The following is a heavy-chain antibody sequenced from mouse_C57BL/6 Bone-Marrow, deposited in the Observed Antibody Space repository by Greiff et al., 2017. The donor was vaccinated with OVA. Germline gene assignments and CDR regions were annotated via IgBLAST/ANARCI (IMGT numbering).Heavy chain of an antibody. CDR2: FFPGDGDT. CDR3: ARSAYSNYFDY. Sequence: LQQSGASVKISCKASGYAFSSYWMNWVKQRPGKGLEWIGQFFPGDGDTNYNGKFKGKATLTADKSSSTAYMQLSSLTSEDSAVYFCARSAYSNYFDYWGQGTTLTVSS. V-gene: IGHV1-80*01. D-gene: IGHD2-5*01. J-gene: IGHJ2*01. CDR1: GYAFSSYW.